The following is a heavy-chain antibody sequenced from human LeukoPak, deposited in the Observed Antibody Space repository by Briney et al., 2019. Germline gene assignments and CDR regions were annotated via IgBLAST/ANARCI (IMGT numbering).Heavy chain of an antibody. CDR3: ARTRTSTAGEIDY. CDR2: INPGDSDT. V-gene: IGHV5-51*01. Sequence: GESMKIYCKGSGYSFTNYWIGWVRQMPGKGLEWMAFINPGDSDTRYSPSFQCQVTISADKSISTAYLQWGSLKASDTAMYYCARTRTSTAGEIDYWGQGTLVTVSS. CDR1: GYSFTNYW. D-gene: IGHD3-16*01. J-gene: IGHJ4*02.